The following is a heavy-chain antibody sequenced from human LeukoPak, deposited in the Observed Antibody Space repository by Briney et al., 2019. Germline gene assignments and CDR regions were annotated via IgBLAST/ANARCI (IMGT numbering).Heavy chain of an antibody. Sequence: PGGSLRLFCAASGFTFSIYNMHWVRQAPGKGLVWVSSISSSSSYIYYADSVKGRFTISRDNAKNSLYLQMNSLRAEDTAVYYCARLTTTVTTPFDYWGQGTLVTVSS. CDR2: ISSSSSYI. D-gene: IGHD4-17*01. J-gene: IGHJ4*02. CDR3: ARLTTTVTTPFDY. V-gene: IGHV3-21*01. CDR1: GFTFSIYN.